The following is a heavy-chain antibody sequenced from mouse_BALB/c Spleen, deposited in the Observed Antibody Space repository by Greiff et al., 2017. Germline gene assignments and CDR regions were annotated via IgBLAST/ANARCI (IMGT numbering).Heavy chain of an antibody. V-gene: IGHV1-82*01. Sequence: VQLQQSGPELVKPGASVKISCKASGYAFSSSWMNWVKQRPGQGLEWIGRIYPGDGDTNYNGKFKGKATLTADKSSSTAYMQLSSLTSVDSAVYFCARGGYYGFYAMDYWGQGTSVTVSS. CDR3: ARGGYYGFYAMDY. D-gene: IGHD1-1*01. CDR1: GYAFSSSW. J-gene: IGHJ4*01. CDR2: IYPGDGDT.